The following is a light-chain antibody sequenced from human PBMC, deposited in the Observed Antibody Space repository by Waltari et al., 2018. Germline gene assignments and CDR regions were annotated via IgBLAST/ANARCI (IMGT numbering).Light chain of an antibody. CDR3: QSYDSSLTGSWV. Sequence: QSVLTQPPPVSGAPGQRVTISCTGRGSNIGAGFDVHWYQQLPGTAPKLLVYGNNSRPSGVPDRFSASKSGTSASLAITGLQAEDEADYYCQSYDSSLTGSWVFGGGTKLTVL. V-gene: IGLV1-40*01. CDR1: GSNIGAGFD. J-gene: IGLJ3*02. CDR2: GNN.